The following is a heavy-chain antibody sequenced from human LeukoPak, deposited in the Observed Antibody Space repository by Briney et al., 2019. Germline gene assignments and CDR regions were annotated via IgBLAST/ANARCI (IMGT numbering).Heavy chain of an antibody. CDR3: TRDSGTYNWLDP. D-gene: IGHD1-26*01. J-gene: IGHJ5*02. CDR1: GFTFSGSA. V-gene: IGHV3-73*01. CDR2: IDKKDNFYAT. Sequence: GGSLRLSCAASGFTFSGSAIHWVRQSSGKGLEWVGHIDKKDNFYATTSAASVTGRFTISRDDSKNTAYLQMNSLKTEDTALYYCTRDSGTYNWLDPWGQGTLVTVSS.